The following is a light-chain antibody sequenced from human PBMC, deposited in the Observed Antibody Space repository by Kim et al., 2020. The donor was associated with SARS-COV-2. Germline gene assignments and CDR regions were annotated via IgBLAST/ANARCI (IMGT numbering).Light chain of an antibody. V-gene: IGKV3-20*01. Sequence: SPGERAPLPSGASQNIDSRQLVWYRQKPGQPPRLLIYATSTSATDIPDRFSGSGSGSHFPLTISRLEPEDSAVYYCQHYPESPPYTFGQGTKLEI. CDR2: ATS. CDR3: QHYPESPPYT. J-gene: IGKJ2*01. CDR1: QNIDSRQ.